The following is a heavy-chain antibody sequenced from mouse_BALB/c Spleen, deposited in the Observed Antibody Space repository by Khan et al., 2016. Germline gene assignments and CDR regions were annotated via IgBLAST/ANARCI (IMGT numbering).Heavy chain of an antibody. Sequence: EVQLQESGPGLVKPSQSLSLTCTVTGYSITSDYAWNWIRQFPGNKLEWMGYISYSGGTSYNPSLKSRISITRDTSKNQFFLQLNSVTTEDAAISTRARGLQRGYSDAIDYWGQGTSVTVSS. CDR1: GYSITSDYA. V-gene: IGHV3-2*02. CDR2: ISYSGGT. J-gene: IGHJ4*01. D-gene: IGHD6-1*01. CDR3: ARGLQRGYSDAIDY.